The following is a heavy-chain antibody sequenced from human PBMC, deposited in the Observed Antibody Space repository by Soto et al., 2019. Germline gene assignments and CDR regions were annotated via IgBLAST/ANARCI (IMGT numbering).Heavy chain of an antibody. J-gene: IGHJ6*02. CDR1: GGSISSGGYY. CDR2: IYYSGST. V-gene: IGHV4-31*03. D-gene: IGHD2-15*01. Sequence: QVQLQESGPGLVKPSHTLSLTCTVSGGSISSGGYYWSWIRQHPGKGLEWIGYIYYSGSTYYNPSLKSRVTISVDTSKNQFSLKLSSVTAADTAVYYCARDKAQHRRFYGGKWPGGMDVWGQGTTVTVSS. CDR3: ARDKAQHRRFYGGKWPGGMDV.